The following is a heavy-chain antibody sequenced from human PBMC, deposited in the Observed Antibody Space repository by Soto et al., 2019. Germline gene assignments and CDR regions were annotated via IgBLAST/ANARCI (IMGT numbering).Heavy chain of an antibody. V-gene: IGHV1-3*01. CDR3: ARDPAQITVYYDSSGLGLDY. Sequence: QVQLVQSGAEVKKPGASVKVSCKASGYTFTSYAMHWVRQAPGQRLEWMGWINAGNGNTKYSQKFQGRVTITRDTSASTAYMDLSSLRSEDTAVYYCARDPAQITVYYDSSGLGLDYWGQGTLVTVSS. J-gene: IGHJ4*02. CDR2: INAGNGNT. D-gene: IGHD3-22*01. CDR1: GYTFTSYA.